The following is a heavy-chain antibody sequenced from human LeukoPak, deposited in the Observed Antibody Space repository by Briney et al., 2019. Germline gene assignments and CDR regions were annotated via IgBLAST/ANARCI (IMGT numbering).Heavy chain of an antibody. CDR2: ISVSGDRT. CDR3: TRLVGEGYCSSTSCSYAYYFDY. D-gene: IGHD2-2*01. J-gene: IGHJ4*02. V-gene: IGHV3-23*01. Sequence: GGSLRLSCAASGFTFRVSAMHWVRQAPGKGLEWVSSISVSGDRTYYADSVKGRFTISRDNSKNTLFLQMNSLKTEDTAVYYCTRLVGEGYCSSTSCSYAYYFDYWGQGTLVTVSS. CDR1: GFTFRVSA.